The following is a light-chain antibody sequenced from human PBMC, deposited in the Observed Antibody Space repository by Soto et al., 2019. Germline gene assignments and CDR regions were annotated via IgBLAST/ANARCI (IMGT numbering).Light chain of an antibody. Sequence: EIVLTQSPVTLSVSPGERVTLSCRASQRLSSNLAWYQQRPGQAPRLLIYGASIRATDIPARFIGSGSGTEFPLTISSLKSEDFAVYYCQQYGSSRTFGQGTRLEIK. CDR2: GAS. V-gene: IGKV3-15*01. CDR1: QRLSSN. J-gene: IGKJ5*01. CDR3: QQYGSSRT.